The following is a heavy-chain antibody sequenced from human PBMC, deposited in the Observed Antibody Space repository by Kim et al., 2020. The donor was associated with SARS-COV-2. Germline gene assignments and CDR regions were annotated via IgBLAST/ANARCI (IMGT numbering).Heavy chain of an antibody. Sequence: GGSLRLSCAASGFSFRSYALHWVRQAPGKGLEWVAVIWADGSNKYYADSVKGRFAISRDNTKNILYLQMNSLRVDDTAVYYCVKAKNEWLVIDDAFDFGGQGTSVTVSS. V-gene: IGHV3-33*03. J-gene: IGHJ3*01. D-gene: IGHD6-19*01. CDR1: GFSFRSYA. CDR3: VKAKNEWLVIDDAFDF. CDR2: IWADGSNK.